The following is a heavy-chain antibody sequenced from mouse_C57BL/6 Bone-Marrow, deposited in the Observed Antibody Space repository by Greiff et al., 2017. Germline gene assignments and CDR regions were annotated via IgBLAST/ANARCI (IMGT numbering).Heavy chain of an antibody. CDR3: ARQGPLLFAY. V-gene: IGHV5-6*01. CDR1: GFTFSSYG. CDR2: ISRGGSYT. J-gene: IGHJ3*01. Sequence: EVQGVESGGDLVKPGGSLKLSCAASGFTFSSYGMSWVRQTPDKRLEWVATISRGGSYTYYPDSVKGRFTISRDNATHTLYLQMSSLKSEDTAMYYCARQGPLLFAYWGQGTLVTVSA. D-gene: IGHD6-1*01.